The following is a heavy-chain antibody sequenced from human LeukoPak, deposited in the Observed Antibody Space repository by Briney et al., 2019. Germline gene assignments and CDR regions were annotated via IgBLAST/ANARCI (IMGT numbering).Heavy chain of an antibody. V-gene: IGHV3-23*01. Sequence: GGSLRLSCAASGFTFSSYAMSWVRQSPGKGLEWVSAISGSGGNTHYADSVKGRFTISRDNSKNTLYLQMDSLRADDTAVYYCAKGSGTAEEFWGQGTLVTVSS. CDR2: ISGSGGNT. D-gene: IGHD6-25*01. CDR3: AKGSGTAEEF. J-gene: IGHJ4*02. CDR1: GFTFSSYA.